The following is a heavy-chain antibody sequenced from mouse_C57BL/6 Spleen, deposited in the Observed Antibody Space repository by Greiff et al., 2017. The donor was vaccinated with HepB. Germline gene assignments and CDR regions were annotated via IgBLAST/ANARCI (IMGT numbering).Heavy chain of an antibody. CDR3: ARGRDYGNFWYFDV. J-gene: IGHJ1*03. D-gene: IGHD2-1*01. CDR1: GYTFTSYW. CDR2: VDPSDSYT. Sequence: QVQLQQPGAELVMPGASVKLSCKASGYTFTSYWMHWVKQRPGQGLEWIGEVDPSDSYTNYNQKFKGKSTLTVDKSSSTAYMQLSSLTSEDSAVYYCARGRDYGNFWYFDVWGTGTTVTVSS. V-gene: IGHV1-69*01.